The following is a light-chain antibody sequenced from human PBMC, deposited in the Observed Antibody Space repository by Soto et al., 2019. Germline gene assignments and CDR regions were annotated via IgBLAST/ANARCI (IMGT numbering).Light chain of an antibody. CDR1: QEISNY. Sequence: DIQMIQSPSSLSASVGDRVTITCQASQEISNYLNWYQQKPGKAPKLLIYDASNLERGVPSRFSGRGSGTDFTFTISSLQTEDFATYYCQQYDHLPRTFGRGTNVEIK. V-gene: IGKV1-33*01. J-gene: IGKJ1*01. CDR3: QQYDHLPRT. CDR2: DAS.